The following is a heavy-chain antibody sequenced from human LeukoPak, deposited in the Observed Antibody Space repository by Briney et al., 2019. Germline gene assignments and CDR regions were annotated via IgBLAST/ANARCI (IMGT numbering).Heavy chain of an antibody. CDR2: IYYSGST. CDR3: ARHREVVEAFDI. J-gene: IGHJ3*02. V-gene: IGHV4-39*01. CDR1: GGSISSSSYY. Sequence: SETLSLTCTVSGGSISSSSYYWGWIRQPPGKGLEWIGSIYYSGSTYYNPSLKSRVTISVGTSKNQFSLKLSSVTAADTAVYYCARHREVVEAFDIWGQGTMVTVSS. D-gene: IGHD3-22*01.